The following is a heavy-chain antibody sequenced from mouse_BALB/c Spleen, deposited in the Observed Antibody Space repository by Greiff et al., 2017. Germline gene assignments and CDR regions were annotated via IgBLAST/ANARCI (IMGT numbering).Heavy chain of an antibody. V-gene: IGHV5-17*02. CDR1: GFTFSSFG. J-gene: IGHJ2*01. CDR2: ISSGSSTI. D-gene: IGHD2-3*01. Sequence: EVQGVESGGGLVQPGGSRKLSCAASGFTFSSFGMHWVRQAPEKGLEWVAYISSGSSTIYYADTVKGRFTISRDNPKNTLFLQMTSLRSEDTAMYYCARDDGYLDYWGQGTTLTVSS. CDR3: ARDDGYLDY.